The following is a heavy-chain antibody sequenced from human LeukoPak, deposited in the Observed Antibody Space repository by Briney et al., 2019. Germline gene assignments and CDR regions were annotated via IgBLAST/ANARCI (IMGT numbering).Heavy chain of an antibody. D-gene: IGHD5-18*01. J-gene: IGHJ6*03. CDR2: IGTAGAT. Sequence: GGSLRLSCAASGFTFNSYDMHWVRQATGKGLEWVSAIGTAGATYYPGSVKGRFTISRENAKNSLYLQMNSLRAEDTAVYYCARDQWLQSDYYMDVWGQGTTVTVSS. CDR3: ARDQWLQSDYYMDV. CDR1: GFTFNSYD. V-gene: IGHV3-13*01.